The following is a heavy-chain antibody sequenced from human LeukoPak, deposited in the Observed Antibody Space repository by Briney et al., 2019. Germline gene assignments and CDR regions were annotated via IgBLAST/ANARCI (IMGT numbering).Heavy chain of an antibody. CDR2: ISYDGSNK. CDR1: GFTFSSYA. CDR3: AREVNNWNYALLDF. V-gene: IGHV3-30-3*01. D-gene: IGHD1-7*01. J-gene: IGHJ4*02. Sequence: GRSLRLSCAASGFTFSSYAMHWVRQAPGKGLEWVGVISYDGSNKYYADPVKGRFTISRDNSKNTLYLQVNSLRAEDTAVYYCAREVNNWNYALLDFGGQGTLVTVSS.